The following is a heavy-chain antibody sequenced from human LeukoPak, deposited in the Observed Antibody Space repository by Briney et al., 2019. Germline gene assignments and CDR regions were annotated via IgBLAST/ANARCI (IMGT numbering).Heavy chain of an antibody. V-gene: IGHV4-34*01. CDR2: INYGGRT. CDR3: VRGSSYASHRYDPGFLGP. J-gene: IGHJ5*02. D-gene: IGHD2-2*01. CDR1: GGSFSGFY. Sequence: PSETLSLTCAAYGGSFSGFYWTWIRQPPGKGLEWIGEINYGGRTNYSPSLKSRVTISIDTSKDQFSLRLSSLTAADTGVYFCVRGSSYASHRYDPGFLGPWGQGTLVTVSS.